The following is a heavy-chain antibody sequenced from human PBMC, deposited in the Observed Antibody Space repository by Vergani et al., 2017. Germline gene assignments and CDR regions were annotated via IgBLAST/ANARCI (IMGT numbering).Heavy chain of an antibody. Sequence: EVQLVESGGGLVQPGGSLRLSCAASGFTFSSYEMNWVRQAPGKGLEWVSHISSSGSTIYYADSVKGRFTISRDNAKNSLYLQMNSLRDEDTAVYYCARDPSTDYGGNPYYFDYWGQGTLVTVSS. CDR3: ARDPSTDYGGNPYYFDY. V-gene: IGHV3-48*03. CDR2: ISSSGSTI. CDR1: GFTFSSYE. D-gene: IGHD4-23*01. J-gene: IGHJ4*02.